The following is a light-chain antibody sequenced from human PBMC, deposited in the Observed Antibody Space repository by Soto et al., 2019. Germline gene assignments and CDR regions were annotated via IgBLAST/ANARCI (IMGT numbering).Light chain of an antibody. CDR2: GAS. V-gene: IGKV3-15*01. CDR3: HQYNNWPPYT. Sequence: EIVMTQSPATLSVSPGEGATLSCRASQSVSSNLAWYQQKPGQAPRLLIYGASTRATGIPARFSGSASGTEFPLTISSLQSEDFAVYYCHQYNNWPPYTFGQGTKLESK. J-gene: IGKJ2*01. CDR1: QSVSSN.